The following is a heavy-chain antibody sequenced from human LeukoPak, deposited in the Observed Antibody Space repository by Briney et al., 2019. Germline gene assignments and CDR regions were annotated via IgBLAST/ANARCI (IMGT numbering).Heavy chain of an antibody. CDR1: GGSISSYY. CDR3: VRSDSSSSHTAFDI. J-gene: IGHJ3*02. Sequence: PSETLSLTCTVSGGSISSYYWSWIRQPAGKELEWIGRIYSSGSTNHNPSLESRVAMSVDTSKNQFSLKLSSVTAADTAVYYCVRSDSSSSHTAFDIWGQGTMVTVSS. CDR2: IYSSGST. D-gene: IGHD6-13*01. V-gene: IGHV4-4*07.